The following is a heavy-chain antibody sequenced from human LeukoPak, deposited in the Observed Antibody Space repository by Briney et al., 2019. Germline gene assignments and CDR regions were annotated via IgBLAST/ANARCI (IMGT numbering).Heavy chain of an antibody. CDR3: ARLAAVPG. Sequence: ASVKVSCKASGYTCTDYYLHWVRQAPGQGLEWMGWIHPNSGGTNYAQKFQGRVAMTRDTSISTAYMELSSLRSDDTAVYYCARLAAVPGWGQGTLVTVSS. V-gene: IGHV1-2*02. D-gene: IGHD6-19*01. CDR2: IHPNSGGT. CDR1: GYTCTDYY. J-gene: IGHJ1*01.